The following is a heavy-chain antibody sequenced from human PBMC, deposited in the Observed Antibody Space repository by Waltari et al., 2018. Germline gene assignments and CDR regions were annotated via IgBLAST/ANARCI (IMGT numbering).Heavy chain of an antibody. D-gene: IGHD4-17*01. CDR2: IKQDGSEK. CDR1: GMTFSNYW. Sequence: EVQLVESGGGSVQPGGSLRLSCAASGMTFSNYWMSWVRQAPGKGLEWVANIKQDGSEKDYVDSVEGRFSISRDNAQNSLYLQMNSLRAEDTAIYYCVTGLTTVTAKDYFDHWGQGALVTVS. V-gene: IGHV3-7*01. J-gene: IGHJ4*02. CDR3: VTGLTTVTAKDYFDH.